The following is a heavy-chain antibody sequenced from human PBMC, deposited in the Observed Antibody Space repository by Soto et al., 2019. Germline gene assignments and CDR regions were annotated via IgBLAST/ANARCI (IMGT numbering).Heavy chain of an antibody. CDR2: IMPIIGTA. V-gene: IGHV1-69*01. J-gene: IGHJ4*02. CDR1: GGTFSSHV. Sequence: QVQLVQSGAEVKKPGSSVKVSCKASGGTFSSHVSNWVRQAPGQGLEWMGGIMPIIGTANYAQKFQGRVTIAADASTSTAYRELSSLRSEDTAVYYCARDIEFRDGNISHLDYWGQGTLVTVSS. CDR3: ARDIEFRDGNISHLDY. D-gene: IGHD3-10*01.